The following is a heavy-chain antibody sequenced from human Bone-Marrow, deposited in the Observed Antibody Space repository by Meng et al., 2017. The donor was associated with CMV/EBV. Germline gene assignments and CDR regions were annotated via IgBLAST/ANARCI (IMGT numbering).Heavy chain of an antibody. V-gene: IGHV1-2*02. J-gene: IGHJ5*02. CDR2: INPNSGGT. D-gene: IGHD2-2*02. CDR3: ARVYCSSTSCYSFDP. Sequence: ASVKDFCKASGYTFTGYYMHWVRQDPGQGLEWMGWINPNSGGTNYAQKFQGGVTMTRDTSIRTAYMVLSRLRSDDAAVFYCARVYCSSTSCYSFDPWGQGTLVTVSS. CDR1: GYTFTGYY.